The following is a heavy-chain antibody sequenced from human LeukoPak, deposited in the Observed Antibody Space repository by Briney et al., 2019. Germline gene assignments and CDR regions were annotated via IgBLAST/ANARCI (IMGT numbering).Heavy chain of an antibody. CDR1: GGSISSYY. D-gene: IGHD3-22*01. Sequence: PSETLSLTCTVSGGSISSYYWSWIRQPPGKGLEWIGYIYYSGSTNYNPSLKSRVTISVDTSKNQFSLKLSSVTAADTAVYYCARYYDSSGHPPYNWFDPWGQGNLVTVSS. J-gene: IGHJ5*02. CDR3: ARYYDSSGHPPYNWFDP. V-gene: IGHV4-59*01. CDR2: IYYSGST.